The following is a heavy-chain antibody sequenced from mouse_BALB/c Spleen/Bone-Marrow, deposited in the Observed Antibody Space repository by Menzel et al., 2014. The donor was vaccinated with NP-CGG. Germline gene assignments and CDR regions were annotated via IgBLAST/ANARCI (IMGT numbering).Heavy chain of an antibody. CDR3: ATYYYNYYFTS. V-gene: IGHV14-3*02. D-gene: IGHD1-1*01. J-gene: IGHJ2*01. Sequence: VQLKESGVELEKPGASVKLSCTASGFNIKETYMHWVKQRPEQGLEWIGRIDPANGNTKYDPKFQGKATITADTSSNTAYLQLSSLTSEATAVYYCATYYYNYYFTSWGHGLTLPVS. CDR2: IDPANGNT. CDR1: GFNIKETY.